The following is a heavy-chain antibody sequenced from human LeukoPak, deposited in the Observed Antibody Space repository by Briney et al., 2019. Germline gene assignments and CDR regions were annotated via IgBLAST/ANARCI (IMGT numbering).Heavy chain of an antibody. D-gene: IGHD2-2*01. CDR1: GFTFGDYP. V-gene: IGHV3-43*01. J-gene: IGHJ4*02. CDR2: ITGDSGAT. Sequence: PGGSLRLSCTASGFTFGDYPIYSVRQAPGKGLEWGALITGDSGATYSADSVKCRFDVSRDNRKNSLYLQMNNLRTEDTAFYYCAKDICTRTSCHYYLHSGRQGTLVTVSS. CDR3: AKDICTRTSCHYYLHS.